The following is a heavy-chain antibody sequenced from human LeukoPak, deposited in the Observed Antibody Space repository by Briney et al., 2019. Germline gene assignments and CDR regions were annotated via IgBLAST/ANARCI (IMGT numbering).Heavy chain of an antibody. J-gene: IGHJ4*02. V-gene: IGHV3-7*01. CDR1: GFTFNNYW. CDR3: ARDLRTPGFFDY. Sequence: TGGSLRLSCAASGFTFNNYWMNWVRQAPGKGLEWVANIEQDGSEKYYVDSVKSRFTISRDNAKNSLSLQMNSLRAEDTAVYYCARDLRTPGFFDYWGQGTLVTVSS. CDR2: IEQDGSEK.